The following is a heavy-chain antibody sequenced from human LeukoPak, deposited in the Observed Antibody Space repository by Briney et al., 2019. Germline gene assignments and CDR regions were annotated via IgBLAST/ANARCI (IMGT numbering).Heavy chain of an antibody. Sequence: GGSLRLSCAASGFTFSSYAMSWVRQAPGKGLEWVSAISGSGGSTYYADSVKGRFTISRDNSKNTLYLQMNSLRAEDTAVYCCAKAYCSSTSCAFDYWGQGTLVTVSS. CDR2: ISGSGGST. J-gene: IGHJ4*02. D-gene: IGHD2-2*01. CDR1: GFTFSSYA. CDR3: AKAYCSSTSCAFDY. V-gene: IGHV3-23*01.